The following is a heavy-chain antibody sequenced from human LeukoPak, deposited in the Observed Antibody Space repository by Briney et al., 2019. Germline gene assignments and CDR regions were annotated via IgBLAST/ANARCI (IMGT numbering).Heavy chain of an antibody. J-gene: IGHJ4*02. Sequence: PGGSLRLSCAASGFTFSSYSMNWVRQAPGKGLEWVSSISSSSSYIYYADSVKGRFTISRDNAKNSLYLQMNSLRAEDTAVYYCARGIYDDSSGYYTDYWGQGTLVTVSS. D-gene: IGHD3-22*01. CDR1: GFTFSSYS. V-gene: IGHV3-21*01. CDR2: ISSSSSYI. CDR3: ARGIYDDSSGYYTDY.